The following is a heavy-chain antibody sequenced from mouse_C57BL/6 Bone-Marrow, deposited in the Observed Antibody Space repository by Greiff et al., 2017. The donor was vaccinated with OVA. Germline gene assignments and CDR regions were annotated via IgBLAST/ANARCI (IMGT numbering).Heavy chain of an antibody. D-gene: IGHD3-3*01. CDR2: INYDGSST. CDR1: GFTFSDYY. CDR3: ARAGTHFDY. V-gene: IGHV5-16*01. Sequence: EVKLMESEGGLVQPGSSMKLSCTASGFTFSDYYMAWVRQVPEKGLEWVANINYDGSSTYYLDSLKSRFIISRDNAKNILYLQMSSLKSEDTATYYCARAGTHFDYWGQGTTLTVSS. J-gene: IGHJ2*01.